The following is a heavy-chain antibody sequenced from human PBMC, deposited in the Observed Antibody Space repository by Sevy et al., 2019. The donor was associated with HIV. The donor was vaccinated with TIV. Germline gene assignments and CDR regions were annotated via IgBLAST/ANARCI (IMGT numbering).Heavy chain of an antibody. CDR2: IKGDGSEK. Sequence: GGSLRLSCAASGFTFSVYWMNWVRQAPGKGLEWVANIKGDGSEKHYVDSVEGRFTISRDNGKNLLYLQMNSLRVEDTAVYYGGDETIGRFDSWGQGTLVTVSS. CDR1: GFTFSVYW. V-gene: IGHV3-7*01. J-gene: IGHJ4*02. CDR3: GDETIGRFDS. D-gene: IGHD3-16*01.